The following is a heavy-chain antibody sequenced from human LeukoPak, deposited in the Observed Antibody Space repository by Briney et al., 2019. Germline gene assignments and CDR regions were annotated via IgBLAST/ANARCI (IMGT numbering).Heavy chain of an antibody. V-gene: IGHV1-2*02. CDR1: GYTFTGYY. CDR3: ARGHLEYYDILTGFDY. CDR2: INPNSGGT. J-gene: IGHJ4*02. D-gene: IGHD3-9*01. Sequence: GASVTVSCKASGYTFTGYYMHWVRQAPGQGLEWMGWINPNSGGTNYAQKSQGRVTMTRDTSISTAYMELSRLRSDDTAVYYCARGHLEYYDILTGFDYWGQGTLVTVSS.